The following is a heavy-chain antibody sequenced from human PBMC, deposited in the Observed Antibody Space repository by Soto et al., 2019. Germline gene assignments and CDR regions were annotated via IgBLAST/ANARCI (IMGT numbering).Heavy chain of an antibody. CDR1: GGSFRGYY. CDR3: AREDRFLRFLEGEYFDP. J-gene: IGHJ5*02. D-gene: IGHD3-3*01. CDR2: INHSGST. Sequence: PXATLSLTCAVYGGSFRGYYWNWCRQPPGKGLEWIGEINHSGSTNYNPPLKSRVTISVDTSKIQFALKLSSVTAADTAVYYCAREDRFLRFLEGEYFDPWGQGTLVTVSS. V-gene: IGHV4-34*01.